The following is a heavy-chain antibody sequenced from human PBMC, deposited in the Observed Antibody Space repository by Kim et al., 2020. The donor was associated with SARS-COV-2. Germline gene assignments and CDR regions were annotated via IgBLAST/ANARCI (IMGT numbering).Heavy chain of an antibody. D-gene: IGHD4-17*01. Sequence: YPASVKRRFTISRDNSKNTLYLHMNSLTAEDTSVYYCAKDFDDYGDNFDYWGQGTLVTVSS. J-gene: IGHJ4*02. CDR3: AKDFDDYGDNFDY. V-gene: IGHV3-23*01.